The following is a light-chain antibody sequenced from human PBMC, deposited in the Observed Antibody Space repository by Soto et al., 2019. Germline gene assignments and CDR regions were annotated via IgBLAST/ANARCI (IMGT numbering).Light chain of an antibody. J-gene: IGKJ2*01. CDR1: QSVSSY. V-gene: IGKV3-11*01. Sequence: EIVLTQSPATLSLSPGERATLSCRASQSVSSYLAWYQQKPGQAPRLLIYDASNRATGIPPRFSGSEYGTDFTITLSSLEPEDFAVYYCQQRSNRTPYTFGQGTKLEIK. CDR2: DAS. CDR3: QQRSNRTPYT.